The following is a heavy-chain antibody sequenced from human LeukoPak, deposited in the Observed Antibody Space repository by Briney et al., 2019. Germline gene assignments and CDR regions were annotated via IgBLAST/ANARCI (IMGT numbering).Heavy chain of an antibody. CDR2: IYTSGST. CDR1: GGSISSYY. V-gene: IGHV4-4*07. J-gene: IGHJ6*03. CDR3: ARDSMITFGGTHYMDV. Sequence: SEALSLTCTVPGGSISSYYWSWIRQPAGEGLEWIGRIYTSGSTNYNPSLKSRVTMSVDTSKNHFSLKLSSVTAADTAVYYCARDSMITFGGTHYMDVWGKGTRVTVSS. D-gene: IGHD3-16*01.